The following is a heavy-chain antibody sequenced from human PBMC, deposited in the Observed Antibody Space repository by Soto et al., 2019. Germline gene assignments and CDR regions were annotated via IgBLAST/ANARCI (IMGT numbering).Heavy chain of an antibody. Sequence: PGGSLRLSCAASGFTFSSYWMHWVRQAPGKGLVWVSRINSDGSSTSYADSVKGRFTISRDNAKNTLYLQMNSLRAEDTAVYYCARDGGIVATKDAFDIWGQGTMVTVSS. D-gene: IGHD5-12*01. J-gene: IGHJ3*02. CDR2: INSDGSST. CDR1: GFTFSSYW. V-gene: IGHV3-74*01. CDR3: ARDGGIVATKDAFDI.